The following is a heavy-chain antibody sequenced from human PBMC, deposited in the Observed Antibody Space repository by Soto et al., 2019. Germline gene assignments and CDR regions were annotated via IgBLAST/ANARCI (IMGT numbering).Heavy chain of an antibody. Sequence: GGSLRLSCAASGFTFNSYAMSWVRQAPGKGLEWVSAISGSGHSTYYADSVKGRFTISRDNSKNTLYLQMHSLRAEDTAVYYCAKAGPAAIAYYYYYMDVWGKGTTVTVSS. V-gene: IGHV3-23*01. D-gene: IGHD2-2*01. J-gene: IGHJ6*03. CDR2: ISGSGHST. CDR3: AKAGPAAIAYYYYYMDV. CDR1: GFTFNSYA.